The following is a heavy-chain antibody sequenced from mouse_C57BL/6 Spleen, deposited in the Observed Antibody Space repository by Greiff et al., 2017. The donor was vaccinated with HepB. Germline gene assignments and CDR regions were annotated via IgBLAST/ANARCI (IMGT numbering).Heavy chain of an antibody. CDR2: ISSGGSYT. Sequence: EVQGVESGGDLVKPGGSLKLSCAASGFTFSSYGMSWVRQTPDKRLEWVATISSGGSYTYYPDSVKGRFTISRDNAKNTLYLQMSSLKSEDTAMYYCASELGDYWGQGTTLTVSS. D-gene: IGHD4-1*01. CDR1: GFTFSSYG. J-gene: IGHJ2*01. V-gene: IGHV5-6*01. CDR3: ASELGDY.